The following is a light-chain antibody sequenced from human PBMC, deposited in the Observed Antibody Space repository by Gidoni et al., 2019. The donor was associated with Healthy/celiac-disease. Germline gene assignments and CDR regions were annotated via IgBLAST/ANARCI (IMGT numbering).Light chain of an antibody. V-gene: IGKV1-39*01. Sequence: DIQMTQSPSSLSASVGDRVTITCRASQSISSYLNWYQQKPGKAPKLLIYAASSLQSGVPSRFSGSGSGPDFTLTISSLQPEDFATYYCQQSYSTPLTFGGXTKVEIK. CDR2: AAS. CDR3: QQSYSTPLT. J-gene: IGKJ4*01. CDR1: QSISSY.